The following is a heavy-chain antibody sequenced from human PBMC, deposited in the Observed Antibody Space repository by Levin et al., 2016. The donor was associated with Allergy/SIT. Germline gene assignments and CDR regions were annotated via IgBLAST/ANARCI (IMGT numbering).Heavy chain of an antibody. V-gene: IGHV3-73*01. CDR1: GFTFSGSA. Sequence: GESLKISCAASGFTFSGSAMHWVRQASGKGLEWVGRIRSKANSYATAYAASVKGRFTISRDDSKNTAYLQMNSLKTEDTAVYYCTRLGLYNWNSNWFDPWGQGTLVTVSS. CDR2: IRSKANSYAT. D-gene: IGHD1-7*01. J-gene: IGHJ5*02. CDR3: TRLGLYNWNSNWFDP.